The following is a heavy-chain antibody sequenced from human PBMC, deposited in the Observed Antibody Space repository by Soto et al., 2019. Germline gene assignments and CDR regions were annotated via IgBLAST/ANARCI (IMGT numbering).Heavy chain of an antibody. V-gene: IGHV3-21*01. CDR1: GFTFSTYT. CDR2: ISGSSDYM. D-gene: IGHD2-21*02. J-gene: IGHJ4*02. Sequence: EVQLVESGGGLVKPGGSLRISCTASGFTFSTYTMAWVRQTPGKGLEWVSSISGSSDYMHYSDSVKGRFTISRDNAKNSLYLQMNSLRAEDTAVYYCAREERHIVVVTEEGRFDYWGQGSLVTVSS. CDR3: AREERHIVVVTEEGRFDY.